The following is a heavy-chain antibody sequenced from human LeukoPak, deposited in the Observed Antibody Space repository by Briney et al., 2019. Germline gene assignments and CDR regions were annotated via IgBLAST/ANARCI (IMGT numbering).Heavy chain of an antibody. D-gene: IGHD1-1*01. CDR1: GFTLSNYA. Sequence: PGGSLRLSCVASGFTLSNYAMRWVRHAPGRGLEWVSAISSSGASTFYADSVKDRLTISRDNSKNTLYLQMNSLRAEDTAVYYCAKPHTTGNNYYYYMDVWGKGTTVTVSS. J-gene: IGHJ6*03. CDR2: ISSSGAST. CDR3: AKPHTTGNNYYYYMDV. V-gene: IGHV3-23*01.